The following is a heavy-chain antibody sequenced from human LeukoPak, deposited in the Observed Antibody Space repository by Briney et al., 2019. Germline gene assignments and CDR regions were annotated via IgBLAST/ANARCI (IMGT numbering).Heavy chain of an antibody. CDR3: ARKAYCGGDCYSFDY. V-gene: IGHV4-34*01. Sequence: SETLSLTRTVSGGSISSYYWSWIRQPPGKGLEWIGEINHSGSTNYNTSLKSRVTISLDTSKNQFSLKLSSVTAADTAVYYCARKAYCGGDCYSFDYWGQGTLVTVSS. D-gene: IGHD2-21*02. CDR2: INHSGST. CDR1: GGSISSYY. J-gene: IGHJ4*02.